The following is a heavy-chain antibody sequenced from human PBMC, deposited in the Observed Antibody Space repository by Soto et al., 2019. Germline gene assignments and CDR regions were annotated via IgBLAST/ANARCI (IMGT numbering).Heavy chain of an antibody. CDR2: ISWNSGSI. V-gene: IGHV3-9*01. J-gene: IGHJ4*02. Sequence: EVQLVESGGGLVQPGRSLRLSCAASGFTFDDYAMHWVRQAPGKGLEWVSGISWNSGSIGYADSVKGGFTISSDNAKNSLYLQMNSVRAEDTVLYYCAKDDLAVAGTYFDYWGQGTLVTVSS. D-gene: IGHD6-19*01. CDR3: AKDDLAVAGTYFDY. CDR1: GFTFDDYA.